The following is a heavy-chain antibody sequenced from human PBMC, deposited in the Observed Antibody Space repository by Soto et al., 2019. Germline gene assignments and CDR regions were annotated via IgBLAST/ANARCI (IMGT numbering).Heavy chain of an antibody. CDR2: MNHSGST. CDR1: GGSLSAYY. Sequence: PSETLSLTCAVYGGSLSAYYCSWIRQLLGKGREWIGEMNHSGSTNYNPSLKSRVTISVDTSKNQFSLKLSSVTAADTAVYFCAIRRVSRYTPYWSKGTLVTLS. J-gene: IGHJ4*02. V-gene: IGHV4-34*01. D-gene: IGHD3-9*01. CDR3: AIRRVSRYTPY.